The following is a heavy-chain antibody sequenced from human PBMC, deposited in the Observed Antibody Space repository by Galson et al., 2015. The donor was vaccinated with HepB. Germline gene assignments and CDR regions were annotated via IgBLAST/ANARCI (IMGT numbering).Heavy chain of an antibody. Sequence: PALVKPTQTLTVTCTFSGFSLSTDGMRVSWIRQPPGKALEWLARIDWDDDKFYNTSLKTRLTISKGTSKNQVVLTMTNMDPVGTATYYCARSTSGSQYFDYWGQGTLVTVSS. D-gene: IGHD3-10*01. CDR3: ARSTSGSQYFDY. V-gene: IGHV2-70*04. J-gene: IGHJ4*02. CDR1: GFSLSTDGMR. CDR2: IDWDDDK.